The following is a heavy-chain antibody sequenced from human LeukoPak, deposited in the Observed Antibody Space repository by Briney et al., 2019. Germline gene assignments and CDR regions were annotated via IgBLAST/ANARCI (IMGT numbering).Heavy chain of an antibody. J-gene: IGHJ4*02. D-gene: IGHD3-16*02. CDR3: ARDGDYVWGSYPDY. CDR1: GFTFSSYS. Sequence: PGGSLRLSCAASGFTFSSYSMNWVRQAPGKGPEWVSSISSSSSYIYYADSVKGRFTISRDNAKNSLYLQMNSLRAEDTAVYYCARDGDYVWGSYPDYWGQGTLVTVSS. CDR2: ISSSSSYI. V-gene: IGHV3-21*01.